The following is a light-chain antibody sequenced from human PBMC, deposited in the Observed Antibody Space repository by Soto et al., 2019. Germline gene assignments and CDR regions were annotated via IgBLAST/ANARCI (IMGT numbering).Light chain of an antibody. CDR2: WAS. Sequence: DIVMTQSPDSLAVSLGERAATNCKSSHSFLYSSNNKNYLAWFQKKTGQPPKXLIYWASIRESGVPERFSGSGYGTDLTITISSMKNEDVAVYYCQQYYSDPVTFGHGTRLEIK. CDR3: QQYYSDPVT. J-gene: IGKJ5*01. V-gene: IGKV4-1*01. CDR1: HSFLYSSNNKNY.